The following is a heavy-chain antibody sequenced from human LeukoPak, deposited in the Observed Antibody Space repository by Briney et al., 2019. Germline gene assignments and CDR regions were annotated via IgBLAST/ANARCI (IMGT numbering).Heavy chain of an antibody. Sequence: SETLSLTCAVSGYSISSGYYWGWIRQPPGKGLEWIGSIYHSGSTYYNPSLKSRVTISVDMSKNQFSLKLSSVTAADTAVYYCARRSFSYPHYYYYMDVWGKGTTVTVSS. CDR1: GYSISSGYY. CDR2: IYHSGST. J-gene: IGHJ6*03. V-gene: IGHV4-38-2*01. D-gene: IGHD3-3*01. CDR3: ARRSFSYPHYYYYMDV.